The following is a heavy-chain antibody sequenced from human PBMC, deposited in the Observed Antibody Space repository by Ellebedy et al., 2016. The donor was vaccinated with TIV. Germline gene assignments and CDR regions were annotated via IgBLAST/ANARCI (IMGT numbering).Heavy chain of an antibody. J-gene: IGHJ4*02. D-gene: IGHD3-10*01. CDR2: MSTNGGIT. V-gene: IGHV3-64D*06. CDR3: VKPTLTYGSGCFDY. CDR1: GFTFSSYA. Sequence: PGGSLRLSCSASGFTFSSYAMHWVRQAPRKGLEYVSGMSTNGGITNYADSVKGRFTISRDNSKNTLYLQMSSLRAEDTAVYYCVKPTLTYGSGCFDYWGQGTLVTVSS.